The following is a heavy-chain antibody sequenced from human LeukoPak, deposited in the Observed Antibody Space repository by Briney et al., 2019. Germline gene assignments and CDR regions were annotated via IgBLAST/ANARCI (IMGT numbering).Heavy chain of an antibody. Sequence: GGSLRLSCAASGFTFNKHAMIWVRQAPGKGLEWVSVISSSGSNIYYADSVKGRSTISRDNSKNTLYMQLNSLRAEDTAVYYCAKDFYDFWSGYFGGLADSWGQGTLVTVSS. D-gene: IGHD3-3*01. J-gene: IGHJ4*02. CDR2: ISSSGSNI. CDR3: AKDFYDFWSGYFGGLADS. V-gene: IGHV3-23*01. CDR1: GFTFNKHA.